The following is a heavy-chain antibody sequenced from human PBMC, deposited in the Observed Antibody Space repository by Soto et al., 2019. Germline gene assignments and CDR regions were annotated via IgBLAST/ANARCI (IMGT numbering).Heavy chain of an antibody. Sequence: QVQLVESGGGVVQPGRSLRLSCAASGFTFSIYGMHWVRQAPGKGLEWVAIAWFDGSIEYYADSVKGRFTISRDNSKNTLYLQMNSLRADDTAVYYCARDNHLGYCSGGSCYGLDSWGQGTLVTVSS. CDR2: AWFDGSIE. D-gene: IGHD2-15*01. CDR1: GFTFSIYG. J-gene: IGHJ5*01. V-gene: IGHV3-33*01. CDR3: ARDNHLGYCSGGSCYGLDS.